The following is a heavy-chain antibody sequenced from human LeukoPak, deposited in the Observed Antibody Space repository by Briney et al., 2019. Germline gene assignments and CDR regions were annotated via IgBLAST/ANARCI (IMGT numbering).Heavy chain of an antibody. CDR1: GFTFSKFA. V-gene: IGHV3-23*01. CDR2: ISGSGDST. J-gene: IGHJ4*02. D-gene: IGHD6-19*01. Sequence: GGSLRLSCAASGFTFSKFAMSWVRQAPGKGLEWVSGISGSGDSTYYADSVKGRFTISKDNSKKTLYLQMNSLRAEDTAVYYCARDPGHSGWYGDYWGQGTLVTVSS. CDR3: ARDPGHSGWYGDY.